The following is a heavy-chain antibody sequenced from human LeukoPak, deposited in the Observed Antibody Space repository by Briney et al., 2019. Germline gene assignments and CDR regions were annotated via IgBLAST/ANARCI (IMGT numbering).Heavy chain of an antibody. D-gene: IGHD3/OR15-3a*01. Sequence: AMTXVXLAXXXXLXWVSXXGSGGATYYVDSVKARFTISSDNSKNTLYLQMNSLRDEDTAMYFCAKYFYSVDDFRPERRYFDFWGQGTLVTVSS. CDR1: A. V-gene: IGHV3-23*01. J-gene: IGHJ4*02. CDR2: XGSGGAT. CDR3: AKYFYSVDDFRPERRYFDF.